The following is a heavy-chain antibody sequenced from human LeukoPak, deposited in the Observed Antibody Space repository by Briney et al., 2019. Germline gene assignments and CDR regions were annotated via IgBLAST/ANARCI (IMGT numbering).Heavy chain of an antibody. V-gene: IGHV1-69*13. J-gene: IGHJ5*02. CDR3: ATHTGGYNYWWFDI. CDR2: IIPIYGTA. CDR1: GDTFSNYP. D-gene: IGHD5-24*01. Sequence: ASVKVSCKASGDTFSNYPIVWVRQAPGRGLEWMGGIIPIYGTANYAQMFQGRITFTAHESTATAYLELRSLTSDDTALYFCATHTGGYNYWWFDIWGQGTLVTVSS.